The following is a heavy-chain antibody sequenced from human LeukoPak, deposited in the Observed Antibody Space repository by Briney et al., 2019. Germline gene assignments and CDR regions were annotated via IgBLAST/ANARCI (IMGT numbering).Heavy chain of an antibody. J-gene: IGHJ4*02. Sequence: GRSLRLSCAASGFTFSSYGMHWVRQAPGKGREWVAVISYDGSNKDYADSVKGRFTMSRDNSKNTLYLHMNSLRAEDTAVYYCVKLAVAGTVDYWGQGNLVTVSS. D-gene: IGHD6-19*01. CDR1: GFTFSSYG. CDR3: VKLAVAGTVDY. CDR2: ISYDGSNK. V-gene: IGHV3-30*18.